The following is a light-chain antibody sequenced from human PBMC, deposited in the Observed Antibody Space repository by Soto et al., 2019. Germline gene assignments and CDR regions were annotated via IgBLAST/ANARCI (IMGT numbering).Light chain of an antibody. CDR3: QQYNSYPT. CDR1: QSISSW. Sequence: DIQMTQSPSTLSASVGDRVTMTCRASQSISSWLAWYQQKPGKAPKVLIYKASSLESGVPSRFSGSGSGTEFTLTISSMQPDDFATYYCQQYNSYPTFGQGTRLEIK. V-gene: IGKV1-5*03. J-gene: IGKJ5*01. CDR2: KAS.